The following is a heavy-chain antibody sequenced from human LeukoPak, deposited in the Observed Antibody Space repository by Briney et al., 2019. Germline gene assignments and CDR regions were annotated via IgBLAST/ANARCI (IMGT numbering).Heavy chain of an antibody. CDR2: IYYSGRT. CDR3: VAGTDY. V-gene: IGHV4-39*07. CDR1: GDSISSSSYY. J-gene: IGHJ4*02. Sequence: PSETLSLTCTVSGDSISSSSYYWGWVRQPPGKGLEWIGSIYYSGRTYYNPSLKSRVTISLDTSKNQFSLKLSSVTAADTAMYYCVAGTDYWGQGTLVTVSS. D-gene: IGHD6-19*01.